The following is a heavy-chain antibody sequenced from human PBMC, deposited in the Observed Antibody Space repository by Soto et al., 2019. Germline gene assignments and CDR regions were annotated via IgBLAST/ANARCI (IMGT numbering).Heavy chain of an antibody. D-gene: IGHD6-19*01. V-gene: IGHV3-23*01. J-gene: IGHJ6*02. CDR1: GFTFSSYA. CDR3: AKDQGDGIAVAGYYGMDV. Sequence: TGGSLRLSCADSGFTFSSYALSWVRQAPGEGVEWVSAISGSGGSTYYADSVKGRFTISRDNSKNTLYLQMNSLRAEDTAVYYCAKDQGDGIAVAGYYGMDVWGQGPRSPSP. CDR2: ISGSGGST.